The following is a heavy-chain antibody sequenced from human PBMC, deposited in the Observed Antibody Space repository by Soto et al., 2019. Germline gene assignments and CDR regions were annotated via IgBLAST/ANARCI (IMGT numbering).Heavy chain of an antibody. V-gene: IGHV4-31*03. Sequence: QVQLQESGPGLVKPSQTLSLTCTVSGGSISSGGYYWSWIRQHPGKGLEWIGYIYYSGSTYYNPSLKSRVTISVDTSKNQFSLKLSSVTAADTAVYYCARDIKGGLSHAFDIWGQGTMVTVSS. CDR1: GGSISSGGYY. D-gene: IGHD3-16*01. J-gene: IGHJ3*02. CDR2: IYYSGST. CDR3: ARDIKGGLSHAFDI.